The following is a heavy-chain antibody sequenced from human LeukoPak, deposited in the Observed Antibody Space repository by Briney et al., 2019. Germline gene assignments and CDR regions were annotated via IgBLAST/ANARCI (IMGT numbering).Heavy chain of an antibody. D-gene: IGHD1-7*01. Sequence: SVKVSCKASGGTFSSYAISWVRQAPGQGLEWMGGIIPIFGTANYAQKFQGRVTITTDESTSTAYMELSSLRSEDTAVYYCARGRLELPYYYYYMDVWGKGTTVTISS. CDR1: GGTFSSYA. CDR3: ARGRLELPYYYYYMDV. J-gene: IGHJ6*03. V-gene: IGHV1-69*05. CDR2: IIPIFGTA.